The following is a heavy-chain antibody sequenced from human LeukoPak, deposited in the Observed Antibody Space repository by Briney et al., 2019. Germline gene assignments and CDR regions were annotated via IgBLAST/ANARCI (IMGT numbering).Heavy chain of an antibody. V-gene: IGHV3-23*01. J-gene: IGHJ6*03. CDR2: VSGSGGTT. CDR1: GFTFSSYA. D-gene: IGHD6-13*01. Sequence: PGGSLRLSCAASGFTFSSYAMTWVRQAPGKGLEWVSAVSGSGGTTYHADSVKGRFTISRDNSKNTLFLRVNSLRVEDTAVYYCTKCAGYSCTNDMDVWGRGTTVTVSS. CDR3: TKCAGYSCTNDMDV.